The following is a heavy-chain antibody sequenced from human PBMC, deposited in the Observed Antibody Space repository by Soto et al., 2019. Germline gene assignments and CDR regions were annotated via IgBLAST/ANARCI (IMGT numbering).Heavy chain of an antibody. V-gene: IGHV4-59*01. CDR2: IYYSGST. CDR1: GGSISSYY. Sequence: SETLSLTCTVSGGSISSYYWSWIRQPPGKGLEWIGYIYYSGSTNYNPSLKSRVTISVDTSKNQFSLKLSSVTAADTAVYYCARVPHEYPYYYYHGMDVWGQGTTVTVSS. CDR3: ARVPHEYPYYYYHGMDV. J-gene: IGHJ6*02. D-gene: IGHD6-6*01.